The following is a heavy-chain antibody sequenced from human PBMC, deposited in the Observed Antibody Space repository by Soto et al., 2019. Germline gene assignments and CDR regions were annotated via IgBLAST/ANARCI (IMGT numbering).Heavy chain of an antibody. CDR3: ARERKFDFWRKGLDV. J-gene: IGHJ6*02. Sequence: QVQLVQSGAAVKKPGASVQVSCKASGYTFTSHDIKWVRQATGQGLEWMGWMDPNSGVTGYAQKFQGRVTMTRNTSTNTAHMELSSLTSDETAVYYCARERKFDFWRKGLDVWGQGTTVTVSS. D-gene: IGHD3-3*01. CDR2: MDPNSGVT. V-gene: IGHV1-8*01. CDR1: GYTFTSHD.